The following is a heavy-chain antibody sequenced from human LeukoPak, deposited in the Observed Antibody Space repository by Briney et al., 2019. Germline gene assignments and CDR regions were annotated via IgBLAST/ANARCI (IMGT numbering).Heavy chain of an antibody. CDR3: AKGSSGWTSDAFDI. Sequence: PGRSLRLCCAASGFTFDDYAMHWVRQAPGKGLEWVSGISWNSGSIGYADSVKGRFTISRDNAKNSLYLQMNSLRAEDTALYYCAKGSSGWTSDAFDIWGQGTMVTVSS. CDR1: GFTFDDYA. J-gene: IGHJ3*02. CDR2: ISWNSGSI. V-gene: IGHV3-9*01. D-gene: IGHD6-19*01.